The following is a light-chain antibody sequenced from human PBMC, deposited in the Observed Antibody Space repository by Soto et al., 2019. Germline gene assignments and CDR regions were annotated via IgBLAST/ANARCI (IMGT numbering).Light chain of an antibody. CDR3: QQYDISPPWT. CDR2: GAS. Sequence: EIVLTQSPGTLSLSPGERATLSCRASQSVSSSYLAWYQQKPGQAPRLLIYGASSRATGIPDRFSGSGSGTDFTFIISRLEPEDFAVYYCQQYDISPPWTLGQGTKVNIK. CDR1: QSVSSSY. J-gene: IGKJ1*01. V-gene: IGKV3-20*01.